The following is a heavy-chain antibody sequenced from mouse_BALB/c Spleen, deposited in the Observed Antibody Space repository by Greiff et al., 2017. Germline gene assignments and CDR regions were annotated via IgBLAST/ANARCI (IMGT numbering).Heavy chain of an antibody. CDR1: GFTFSSYA. CDR3: ARDIDGYYFDY. V-gene: IGHV5-6-5*01. J-gene: IGHJ2*01. D-gene: IGHD2-3*01. Sequence: EVQVVESGGGLVKPGGSLKLSCAASGFTFSSYAMSWVRQTPEKRLEWVASISSGGSTYYPDSVKGRFTISRDNARNILYLQMSSLRSEDTAMYYCARDIDGYYFDYWGQGTTLTVSA. CDR2: ISSGGST.